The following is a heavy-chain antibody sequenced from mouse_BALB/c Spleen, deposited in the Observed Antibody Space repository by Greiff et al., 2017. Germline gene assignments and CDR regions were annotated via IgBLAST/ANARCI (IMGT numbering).Heavy chain of an antibody. CDR1: GYTFTSYW. V-gene: IGHV1-7*01. J-gene: IGHJ3*01. Sequence: VQVVESGAELAKPGASVTMSCKASGYTFTSYWMHWVKQRPGQGLEWIGYINPSTGYTEYNQKFKDKATLTADKSSSTSYMQLSSLTSEDSAVYYCARFDYDVAYWGQGTLVTVSA. D-gene: IGHD2-4*01. CDR2: INPSTGYT. CDR3: ARFDYDVAY.